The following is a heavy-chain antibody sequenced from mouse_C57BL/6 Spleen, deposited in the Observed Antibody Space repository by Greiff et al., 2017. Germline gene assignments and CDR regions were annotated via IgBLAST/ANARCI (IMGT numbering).Heavy chain of an antibody. CDR3: ARDDGYSQFAY. D-gene: IGHD2-3*01. J-gene: IGHJ3*01. V-gene: IGHV1-59*01. CDR1: GYTFTSYW. Sequence: QVQLQQPGAELVRPGTSVKLSCKASGYTFTSYWMHRVKQRPGQGLEWIGVIDPSDSYTNYNQKFKGKATLTVDTSSSTAYMQLSSLTSEDSAVYYCARDDGYSQFAYWGQGTLVTVSA. CDR2: IDPSDSYT.